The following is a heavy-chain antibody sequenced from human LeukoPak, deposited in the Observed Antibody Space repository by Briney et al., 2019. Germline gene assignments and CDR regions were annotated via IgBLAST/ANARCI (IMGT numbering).Heavy chain of an antibody. Sequence: GRSLRLSCAASGFTFSSYGMHWVRQAPGKGLEWVAVISYDGSNKYYADSVKGRFTISRDNSKNTLYLQMNSLRAEDTAVYYCAKGLVEVGGIAGAGTPGRAEYFQHWGQGTLVTVSS. V-gene: IGHV3-30*18. CDR3: AKGLVEVGGIAGAGTPGRAEYFQH. J-gene: IGHJ1*01. CDR2: ISYDGSNK. D-gene: IGHD6-19*01. CDR1: GFTFSSYG.